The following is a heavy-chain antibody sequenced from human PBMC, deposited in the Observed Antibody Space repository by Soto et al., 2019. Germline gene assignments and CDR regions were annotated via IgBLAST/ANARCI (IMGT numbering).Heavy chain of an antibody. Sequence: ASVEVSCRASRVAFSKFIVTWVRQAPGLGLEWVGGIIPIFGTANYAQKFQGRVTITADESTSTSYMEVNNLRSEDTAVYYCAKVRYSSPMGYYYGMDVWGQGTTVTVSS. D-gene: IGHD6-19*01. J-gene: IGHJ6*02. CDR2: IIPIFGTA. CDR3: AKVRYSSPMGYYYGMDV. V-gene: IGHV1-69*13. CDR1: RVAFSKFI.